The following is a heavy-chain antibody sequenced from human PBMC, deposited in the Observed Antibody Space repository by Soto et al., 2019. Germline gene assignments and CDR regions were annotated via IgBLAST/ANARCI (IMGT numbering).Heavy chain of an antibody. V-gene: IGHV3-20*04. CDR3: AREVDTALNYYGMDV. Sequence: PGGSLRLSCAASGFTFDDYGMSWVRQVPGKGLEWVSVFNCDGSNIAYADSVKGRFIISRDNSKNTLYLQMNSLRAEDTAVYYCAREVDTALNYYGMDVWGQGTTVTVSS. J-gene: IGHJ6*02. D-gene: IGHD5-18*01. CDR1: GFTFDDYG. CDR2: FNCDGSNI.